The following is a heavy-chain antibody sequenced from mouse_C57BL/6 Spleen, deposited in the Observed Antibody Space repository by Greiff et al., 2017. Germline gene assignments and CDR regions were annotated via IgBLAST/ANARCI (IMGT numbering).Heavy chain of an antibody. Sequence: EVQLQQSGPELVKPGASVKMSCKASGYTFTDYNMHWVKQSHGKSLEWIGYINPNNGGTSYNQKFKGKATLTVNKSSSTAYMELRSLTSEDSAVYYCARQGAGDYYGSCYVTYAMDYWGQGTSVTVSS. D-gene: IGHD1-1*01. CDR2: INPNNGGT. CDR3: ARQGAGDYYGSCYVTYAMDY. CDR1: GYTFTDYN. J-gene: IGHJ4*01. V-gene: IGHV1-22*01.